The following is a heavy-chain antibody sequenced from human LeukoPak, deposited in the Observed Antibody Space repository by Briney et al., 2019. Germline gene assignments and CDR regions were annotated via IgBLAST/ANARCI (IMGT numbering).Heavy chain of an antibody. CDR1: GFTFSNCA. CDR3: AKKMSGVYSSSDY. Sequence: PGGSLRLSCAASGFTFSNCAMTWVRQAPGKGLEWVSAISGSAGSTYYADSVKGRLTISRDNSKNTLYLQMNSLRAEDTAVYYCAKKMSGVYSSSDYWGRGTLVTVSS. J-gene: IGHJ4*02. V-gene: IGHV3-23*01. D-gene: IGHD6-6*01. CDR2: ISGSAGST.